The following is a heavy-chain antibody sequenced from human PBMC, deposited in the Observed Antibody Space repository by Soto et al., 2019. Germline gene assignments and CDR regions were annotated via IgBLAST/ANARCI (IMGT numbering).Heavy chain of an antibody. CDR3: ARDGIAVDGTYFDY. D-gene: IGHD6-19*01. CDR1: GFTFGSRA. CDR2: ISGGSSYI. V-gene: IGHV3-21*01. J-gene: IGHJ4*02. Sequence: GGSLILSCVASGFTFGSRAMSWVRQAPGEGLEWVSSISGGSSYIFYADSVKGRFTISRDNAKNSLYLQMNSLRAEDTAVYYCARDGIAVDGTYFDYWGQGTQVTVSA.